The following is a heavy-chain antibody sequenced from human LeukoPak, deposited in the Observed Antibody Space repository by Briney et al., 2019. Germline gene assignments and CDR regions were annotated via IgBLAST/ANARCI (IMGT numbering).Heavy chain of an antibody. CDR1: GGTFSDYA. D-gene: IGHD3-3*01. J-gene: IGHJ6*04. V-gene: IGHV1-69*10. CDR2: FIPILGTA. CDR3: AGIPVGVVLHQVPV. Sequence: ASVKVSCKASGGTFSDYAYNWVRQAPGQGLEWMGVFIPILGTANSTQNFQDRVTITADISTNTAYLELTSLRSEDTAVYFCAGIPVGVVLHQVPVWGKGTTVTVSS.